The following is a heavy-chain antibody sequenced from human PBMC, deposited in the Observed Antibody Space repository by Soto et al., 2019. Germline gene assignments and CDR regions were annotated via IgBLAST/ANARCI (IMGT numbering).Heavy chain of an antibody. D-gene: IGHD1-26*01. Sequence: GGSLRLSCEASGFTFYTYTMIWVRQAPGKGLEWVTAIDSDGTDTYYADFVKGRFTVSRDNSKNTLYLQMRSLTAEDTALYYCAKGRLAVGSDWFDSWGPGTLVTVSS. CDR2: IDSDGTDT. CDR1: GFTFYTYT. CDR3: AKGRLAVGSDWFDS. J-gene: IGHJ5*01. V-gene: IGHV3-23*05.